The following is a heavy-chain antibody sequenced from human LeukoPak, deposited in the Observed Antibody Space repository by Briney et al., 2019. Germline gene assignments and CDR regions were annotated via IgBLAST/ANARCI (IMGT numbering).Heavy chain of an antibody. D-gene: IGHD3-22*01. CDR2: INPSGGST. J-gene: IGHJ4*02. CDR3: ARAYYYDSSGYYPGRDY. CDR1: GYTFTSYY. V-gene: IGHV1-46*01. Sequence: ASVKVSCKASGYTFTSYYMQWLRQAPGQGLEWMGIINPSGGSTSYAQKFQGRVSMTRDTSTSTVYMELSSLRSEDTAVYYCARAYYYDSSGYYPGRDYWGQGTLLTVSS.